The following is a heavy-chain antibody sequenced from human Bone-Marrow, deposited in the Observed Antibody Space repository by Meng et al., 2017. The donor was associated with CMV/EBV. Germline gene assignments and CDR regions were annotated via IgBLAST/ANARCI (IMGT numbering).Heavy chain of an antibody. J-gene: IGHJ5*02. Sequence: ASVKVSCKASGYTFTSYGISWVRQAPGQGLEWMGWISAYNGNTNYAQKLQGRVTMTTDTSTSTAYMELRSLRSADTAVYYCARDSTIFGVVDHWGQGTLVTVSS. CDR2: ISAYNGNT. CDR3: ARDSTIFGVVDH. D-gene: IGHD3-3*01. V-gene: IGHV1-18*01. CDR1: GYTFTSYG.